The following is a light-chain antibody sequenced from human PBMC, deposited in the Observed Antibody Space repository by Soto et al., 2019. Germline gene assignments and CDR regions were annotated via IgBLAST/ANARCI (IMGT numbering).Light chain of an antibody. J-gene: IGKJ2*01. CDR3: QQSSSTLQT. CDR1: QSISTY. Sequence: DIQLTQSPSSLSASVGDRVTITCRASQSISTYLNWYQQKPGKAPNVLIYGASRLESGVPSRFSGSGSGTDFSLTISGVQPEDFATYYCQQSSSTLQTFGQGTKLEIK. V-gene: IGKV1-39*01. CDR2: GAS.